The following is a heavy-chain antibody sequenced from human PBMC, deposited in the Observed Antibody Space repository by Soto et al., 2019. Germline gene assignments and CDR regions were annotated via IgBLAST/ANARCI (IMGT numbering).Heavy chain of an antibody. CDR1: GLSLSNIW. D-gene: IGHD3-3*01. V-gene: IGHV3-30*03. Sequence: GGSLRHSCVGSGLSLSNIWTSWVRQATGKGLEWVAVISHDGSNKYYADSVKGRFTVSRDNSKNTLYLQMNSLRAEDTAVYYCARDRGYDFWSGYLDLQYYFDYWGQGTLVTVSS. CDR3: ARDRGYDFWSGYLDLQYYFDY. J-gene: IGHJ4*02. CDR2: ISHDGSNK.